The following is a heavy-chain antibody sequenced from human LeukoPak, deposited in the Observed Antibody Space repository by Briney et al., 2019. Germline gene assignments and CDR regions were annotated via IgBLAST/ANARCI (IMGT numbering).Heavy chain of an antibody. D-gene: IGHD2-2*01. Sequence: ASVKVSCKASGYTFTSYGISWVRQAPGQGLEWMGWISAYNGNTNYAQKLQGRVTMTTDTSTSTAYMELRSLRSDDTAVYYCARVRYGVVVVPAAYWFDPWGQGTLVTVSS. CDR3: ARVRYGVVVVPAAYWFDP. J-gene: IGHJ5*02. V-gene: IGHV1-18*01. CDR2: ISAYNGNT. CDR1: GYTFTSYG.